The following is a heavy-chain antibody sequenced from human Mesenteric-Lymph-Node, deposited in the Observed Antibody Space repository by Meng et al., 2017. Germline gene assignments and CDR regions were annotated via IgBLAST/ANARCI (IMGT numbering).Heavy chain of an antibody. CDR3: ARTNYGDYNWFDP. V-gene: IGHV4-31*03. CDR1: GGSISSGGFY. J-gene: IGHJ5*02. Sequence: DLQESGAGLVKPSQTLSLTCTVSGGSISSGGFYWSWIRQHPGKGLEWIGYIYYSGSTYYNPSLRSRVAISIDTSKNQFSLKLTSVTAADTAVYFCARTNYGDYNWFDPWGQGTLVTVSS. D-gene: IGHD4-17*01. CDR2: IYYSGST.